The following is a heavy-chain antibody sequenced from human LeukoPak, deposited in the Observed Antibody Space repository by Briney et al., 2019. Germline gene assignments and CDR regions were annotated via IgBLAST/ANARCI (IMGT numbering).Heavy chain of an antibody. CDR2: IKSKTDGGTT. Sequence: KPGGSLRLSCAASGFTFSNAWLNWVRQAPGKGLEWVGHIKSKTDGGTTDYAAPVKGRFTISRDDSKNTLYLQMNSLKTEDTAVYYCTTEGYDFWSAYDYWGQGTLVTVSS. V-gene: IGHV3-15*01. D-gene: IGHD3-3*01. CDR1: GFTFSNAW. CDR3: TTEGYDFWSAYDY. J-gene: IGHJ4*02.